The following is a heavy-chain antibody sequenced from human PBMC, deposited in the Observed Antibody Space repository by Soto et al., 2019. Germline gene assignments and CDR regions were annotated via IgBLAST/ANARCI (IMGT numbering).Heavy chain of an antibody. CDR1: GFTFSDYG. Sequence: GGSQRLSYAASGFTFSDYGVHWVRQAPGKGLEWVTVISYDGSNKYYADSGKGRFTISRDNSMNTLYLQMNSLRAEDTALYYCAKSGGRDGYNLVDNWGQGTLVTVSS. CDR2: ISYDGSNK. CDR3: AKSGGRDGYNLVDN. D-gene: IGHD5-18*01. J-gene: IGHJ4*02. V-gene: IGHV3-30*18.